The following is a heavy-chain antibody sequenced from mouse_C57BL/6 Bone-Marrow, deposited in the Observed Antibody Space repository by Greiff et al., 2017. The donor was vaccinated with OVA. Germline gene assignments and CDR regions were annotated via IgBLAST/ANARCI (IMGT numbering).Heavy chain of an antibody. CDR3: ARMGRLLRWRYYAMDY. Sequence: QVTLKVSGPGILQPSQTLSLTCSFSGFSLSTFGMGVGWIRQPSGKGLEWLAHIWWDDDKYYNPALKSRLTISKDTSKNQVFLKIANVDTADTATYYCARMGRLLRWRYYAMDYWGQGTSVTVSS. D-gene: IGHD1-1*01. CDR2: IWWDDDK. CDR1: GFSLSTFGMG. V-gene: IGHV8-8*01. J-gene: IGHJ4*01.